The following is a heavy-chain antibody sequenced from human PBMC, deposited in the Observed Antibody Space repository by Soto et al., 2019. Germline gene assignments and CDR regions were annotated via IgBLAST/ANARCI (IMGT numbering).Heavy chain of an antibody. V-gene: IGHV1-69*13. CDR2: IIPIFGTA. CDR1: GGTFSSYA. J-gene: IGHJ6*02. CDR3: ARGVTSHRYYYYGMDV. Sequence: SVKVSCKASGGTFSSYAISWVRQAPGQGLEWMGGIIPIFGTANYAQKFQGRVTITADESTSTAYMELSSLRSEDTAVYYCARGVTSHRYYYYGMDVWGQGTTVTVSS. D-gene: IGHD3-10*01.